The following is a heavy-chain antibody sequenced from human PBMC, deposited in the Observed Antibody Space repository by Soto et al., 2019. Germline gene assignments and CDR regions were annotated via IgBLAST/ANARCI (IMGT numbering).Heavy chain of an antibody. CDR3: AREGSGNQLLYRLATESVGMDV. Sequence: QSQTLSLTCAISGDSVSSNSAAWNWIRQSPSRGLEWLGRTYYRSKWYNDYAVSVKSRITINPDTSKNQFSLQLNSVTPEDTAVYYCAREGSGNQLLYRLATESVGMDVWGQGTTVTVSS. CDR1: GDSVSSNSAA. J-gene: IGHJ6*02. D-gene: IGHD2-2*02. CDR2: TYYRSKWYN. V-gene: IGHV6-1*01.